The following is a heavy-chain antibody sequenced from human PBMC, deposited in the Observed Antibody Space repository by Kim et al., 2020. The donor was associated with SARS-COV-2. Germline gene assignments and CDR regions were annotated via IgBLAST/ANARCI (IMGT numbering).Heavy chain of an antibody. J-gene: IGHJ4*02. Sequence: AQKLQGRVTMTTDTSTRTDYMELRSLRSDDTAVYYCAGRGNYVWDRFDYWGQGTLVTVSS. D-gene: IGHD3-16*01. CDR3: AGRGNYVWDRFDY. V-gene: IGHV1-18*01.